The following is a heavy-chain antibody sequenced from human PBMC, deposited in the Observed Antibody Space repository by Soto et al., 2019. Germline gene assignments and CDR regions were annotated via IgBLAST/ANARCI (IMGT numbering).Heavy chain of an antibody. V-gene: IGHV5-51*01. CDR3: ARQGGEYNTMSDY. Sequence: PGESLKISCNRSGYTFSKYWIGWVRQTPGKGLEWMGMIYPGDSDARYSPSFEGQVTFSVDKSINTAYLQSNSLKASDTAMYYCARQGGEYNTMSDYWGQGTLVTVSS. CDR2: IYPGDSDA. J-gene: IGHJ4*02. CDR1: GYTFSKYW. D-gene: IGHD3-10*01.